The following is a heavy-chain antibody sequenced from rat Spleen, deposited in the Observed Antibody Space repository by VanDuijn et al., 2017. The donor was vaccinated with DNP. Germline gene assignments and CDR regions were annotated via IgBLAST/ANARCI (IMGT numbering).Heavy chain of an antibody. CDR2: ISYSGRA. D-gene: IGHD1-4*01. J-gene: IGHJ4*01. CDR3: ARWPGYNPPYAMDA. Sequence: EVRLQESGPGLVKPSQSLSLTCSVTGYSITSDYWGWIRKFPGNKMEWIGHISYSGRATYNPSLKSRISITRDTSKNQFFLQLNSVTTEDTATYFCARWPGYNPPYAMDAWGQGTSVTVSS. CDR1: GYSITSDY. V-gene: IGHV3-1*01.